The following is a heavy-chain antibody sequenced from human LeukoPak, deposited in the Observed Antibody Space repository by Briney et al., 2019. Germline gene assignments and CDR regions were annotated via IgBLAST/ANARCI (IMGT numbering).Heavy chain of an antibody. CDR2: IKQDGSER. Sequence: GGSLRLSCAASGFTFNSYWMSWVRQAPWKGLEWVANIKQDGSERYYVDSVKGRVTMSRDNAKNSLYLQMNSLRAEDTAVYYCAGAGPYSSRWPHYFDYWGQGTLVTVSS. D-gene: IGHD6-13*01. J-gene: IGHJ4*02. CDR3: AGAGPYSSRWPHYFDY. CDR1: GFTFNSYW. V-gene: IGHV3-7*01.